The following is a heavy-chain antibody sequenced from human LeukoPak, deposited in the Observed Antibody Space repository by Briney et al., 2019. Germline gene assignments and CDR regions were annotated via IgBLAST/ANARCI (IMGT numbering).Heavy chain of an antibody. V-gene: IGHV3-21*01. CDR3: AKVDRGDYSSSPVPYYNYYMNV. CDR2: ISSSSSLI. J-gene: IGHJ6*03. CDR1: GFTFSYYS. D-gene: IGHD6-13*01. Sequence: GGSLRLSCAASGFTFSYYSMNWVRQAPGRGLEWVSCISSSSSLIFYSDSVRGRSTISRDNAKNLLYLHMNSLRVEDTAVYYCAKVDRGDYSSSPVPYYNYYMNVWGKGTTVTVSS.